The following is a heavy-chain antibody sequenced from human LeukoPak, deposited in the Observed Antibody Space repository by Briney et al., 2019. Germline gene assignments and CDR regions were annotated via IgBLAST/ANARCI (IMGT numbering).Heavy chain of an antibody. V-gene: IGHV1-2*06. CDR2: INPNSGGT. D-gene: IGHD5-24*01. Sequence: ASVKVSCKASGYTFTGYYMHWVRQAPGQGLEWMGRINPNSGGTNYAQKFQGRVTITRDTSISTAYMELSRLRSDDTAVYYCARDMRRDGYTVQGYWGQGTLVTVSS. CDR1: GYTFTGYY. CDR3: ARDMRRDGYTVQGY. J-gene: IGHJ4*02.